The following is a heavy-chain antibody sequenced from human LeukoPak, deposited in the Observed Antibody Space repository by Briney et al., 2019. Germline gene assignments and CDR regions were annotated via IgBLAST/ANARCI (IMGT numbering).Heavy chain of an antibody. J-gene: IGHJ3*02. Sequence: PGGSLRLSCAASGFTVSSNYMSWVRQAPGKGLEGGSVIYSGGSTYYADSVKGRFTISRDNSKNTLYLQMNSLRAEDTAVYYCVRAPKYSYDAFDIWGQGTMVTVSS. CDR3: VRAPKYSYDAFDI. CDR2: IYSGGST. CDR1: GFTVSSNY. V-gene: IGHV3-53*01. D-gene: IGHD5-18*01.